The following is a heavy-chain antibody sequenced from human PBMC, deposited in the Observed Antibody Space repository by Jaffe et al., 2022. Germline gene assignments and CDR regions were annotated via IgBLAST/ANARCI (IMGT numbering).Heavy chain of an antibody. CDR1: GFTVSSNY. CDR2: IYSGGST. D-gene: IGHD6-25*01. CDR3: ARADDGGYGAPFDY. V-gene: IGHV3-53*02. Sequence: EVQLVETGGGLIQPGGSLRLSCAASGFTVSSNYMSWVRQAPGKGLEWVSVIYSGGSTYYADSVKGRFTISRDNSKNTLYLQMNSLRAEDTAVYYCARADDGGYGAPFDYWGQGTLVTVSS. J-gene: IGHJ4*02.